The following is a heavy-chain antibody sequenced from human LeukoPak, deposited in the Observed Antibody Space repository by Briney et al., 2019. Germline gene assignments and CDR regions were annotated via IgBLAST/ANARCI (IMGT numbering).Heavy chain of an antibody. CDR3: ARDLGELSTDY. D-gene: IGHD3-16*02. CDR1: GFTFSSYW. CDR2: IKQDGSEK. Sequence: PGGSLRLSCAASGFTFSSYWMSWVRQAPGKGLEWVANIKQDGSEKYYVDSVKGRFTISRDNAKNSLYLQMNSLRAEDAAVYYCARDLGELSTDYWGQGTLVTVSS. V-gene: IGHV3-7*01. J-gene: IGHJ4*02.